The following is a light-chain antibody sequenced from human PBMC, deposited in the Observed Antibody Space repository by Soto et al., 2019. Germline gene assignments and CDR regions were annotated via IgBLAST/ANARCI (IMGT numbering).Light chain of an antibody. CDR2: DVS. V-gene: IGLV2-14*01. CDR1: SSDVGGYNY. J-gene: IGLJ2*01. CDR3: SSYTSSSVI. Sequence: QSALTQPASVSGSPGQSITISCTGTSSDVGGYNYVFWYQQHPGKAPKVMIHDVSNRPSGVSNRFSGSKSGNTASLTISGLQAEDEADYYCSSYTSSSVIFGGGTQLTVL.